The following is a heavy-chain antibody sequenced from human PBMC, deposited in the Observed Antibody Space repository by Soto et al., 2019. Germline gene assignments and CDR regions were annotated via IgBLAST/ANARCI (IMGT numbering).Heavy chain of an antibody. CDR3: ARDENGYYFDY. CDR1: GGSISSGGYY. Sequence: SETLSLTCPVSGGSISSGGYYWSWIRQHPGKGLEWIGYIYYSGSTYYNPSLKSRVTISVDTSKNQFSLKLSSVTAADTAVYYCARDENGYYFDYWGQGTLVTVSS. V-gene: IGHV4-31*03. J-gene: IGHJ4*02. D-gene: IGHD3-16*01. CDR2: IYYSGST.